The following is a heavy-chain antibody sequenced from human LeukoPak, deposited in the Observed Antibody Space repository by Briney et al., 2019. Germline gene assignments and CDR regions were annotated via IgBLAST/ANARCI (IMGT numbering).Heavy chain of an antibody. V-gene: IGHV4-34*01. CDR2: INHSGST. J-gene: IGHJ4*02. CDR1: GGSFSVYY. D-gene: IGHD3-3*01. Sequence: PSETLSLTCVVYGGSFSVYYQSWIPDPPGKGLEWVWEINHSGSTNYNPSLKSRVTISLDTSKKQFSLKLSAVTAADTSVYYCASQGQTYYDFWSGYQFDYWGQGTLVTVSS. CDR3: ASQGQTYYDFWSGYQFDY.